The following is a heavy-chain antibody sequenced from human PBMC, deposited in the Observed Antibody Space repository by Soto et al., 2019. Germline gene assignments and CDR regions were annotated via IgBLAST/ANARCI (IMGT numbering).Heavy chain of an antibody. V-gene: IGHV3-23*01. CDR3: AKEVSLGSTVDLGY. CDR2: ISGSGGST. Sequence: EVQLLESGGDLVQPGGSVRLSCAASGFTFSLFAMSWVRQSPGKGLEWVSTISGSGGSTYYADAVKGRFTISRDNSMDTLYLQMKSLRVEDTARYYCAKEVSLGSTVDLGYWGQGSLVTVSS. J-gene: IGHJ4*02. CDR1: GFTFSLFA. D-gene: IGHD7-27*01.